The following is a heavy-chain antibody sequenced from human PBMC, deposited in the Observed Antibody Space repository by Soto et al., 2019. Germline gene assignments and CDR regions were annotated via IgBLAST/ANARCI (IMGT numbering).Heavy chain of an antibody. CDR2: INHSGST. CDR1: GGSFSGYY. Sequence: SETLSLTCAVYGGSFSGYYWSWIRQPPGKGLEWIGEINHSGSTNYNPSLKSRVTISVDTSKNQFSLKLSSVTAADTAVYYCARGRITMVRGAKNYYMDVWGKGTTVTVSS. V-gene: IGHV4-34*01. J-gene: IGHJ6*03. CDR3: ARGRITMVRGAKNYYMDV. D-gene: IGHD3-10*01.